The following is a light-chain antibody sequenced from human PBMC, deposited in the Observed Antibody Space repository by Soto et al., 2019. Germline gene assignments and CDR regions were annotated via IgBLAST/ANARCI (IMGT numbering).Light chain of an antibody. CDR2: GAS. CDR1: QSVSSSY. CDR3: QKYGSSPQIT. J-gene: IGKJ5*01. V-gene: IGKV3-20*01. Sequence: EIVFTQSPGTLSLSPGERATLSCRASQSVSSSYLAWYQQKPGQAPRLLIYGASSRATGIPDRFSGSGSGTDFTLTISRLEPEDFAVYYCQKYGSSPQITVDQGTRLEIK.